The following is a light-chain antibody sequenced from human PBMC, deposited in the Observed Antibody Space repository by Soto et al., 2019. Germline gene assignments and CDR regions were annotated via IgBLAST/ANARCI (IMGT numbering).Light chain of an antibody. CDR3: AAWDDSLNGYV. Sequence: QAVVTQPPSASGTPGQRVTISCSGGSSNIGTNAVNWYQQLPGTAPKLLIYNNNQRPSGVPDRFSGSKSGTSASLAISGLQSEDEADYYCAAWDDSLNGYVFGTGTQLTV. CDR2: NNN. J-gene: IGLJ1*01. CDR1: SSNIGTNA. V-gene: IGLV1-44*01.